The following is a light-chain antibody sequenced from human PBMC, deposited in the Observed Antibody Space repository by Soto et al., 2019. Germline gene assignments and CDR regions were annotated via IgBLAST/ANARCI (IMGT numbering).Light chain of an antibody. J-gene: IGKJ1*01. V-gene: IGKV1-39*01. CDR3: QYSKCTPLT. Sequence: DIQMTQSPSSLSASVGDRVTITCRASQSISSYLNWYQQKPGKAPKLLFYAASSLQSGVPSRFSGSGCGAYFTLTISILQPEDFETYYRQYSKCTPLTFGQGTKVDIX. CDR2: AAS. CDR1: QSISSY.